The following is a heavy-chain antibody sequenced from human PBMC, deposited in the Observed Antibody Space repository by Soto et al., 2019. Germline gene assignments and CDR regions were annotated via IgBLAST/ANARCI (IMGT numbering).Heavy chain of an antibody. CDR1: GYSFTNYG. CDR3: ARVPPTDYDILTGQDGVNWFDP. V-gene: IGHV1-18*04. D-gene: IGHD3-9*01. CDR2: ISAYNGHT. Sequence: GASVKVSCKASGYSFTNYGISWVRQAPGQGLEWMGWISAYNGHTNYAQKVQGRVTMTTDTSTSTAYMEVRSLRSDDTAVYYCARVPPTDYDILTGQDGVNWFDPWGQGTLVTVSS. J-gene: IGHJ5*02.